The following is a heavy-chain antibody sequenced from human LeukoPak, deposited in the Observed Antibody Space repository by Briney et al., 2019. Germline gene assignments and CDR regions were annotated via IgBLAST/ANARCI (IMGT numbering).Heavy chain of an antibody. Sequence: PSETLSLTCTASGVTVSNYYRSWIRQAPGKGLECIGDISNGGTTKYTPSLKGRVSISGDTSKNQFSLNLSSVTAADTAVYYCASDGAYGSAYLHWGQGTLVTVSS. CDR2: ISNGGTT. J-gene: IGHJ1*01. CDR3: ASDGAYGSAYLH. CDR1: GVTVSNYY. V-gene: IGHV4-59*08. D-gene: IGHD6-25*01.